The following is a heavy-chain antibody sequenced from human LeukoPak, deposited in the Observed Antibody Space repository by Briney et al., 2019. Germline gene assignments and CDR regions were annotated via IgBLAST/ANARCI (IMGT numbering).Heavy chain of an antibody. V-gene: IGHV3-48*03. J-gene: IGHJ4*02. CDR1: GFTFSSYE. CDR3: ARDTVNGPFVVSLDY. D-gene: IGHD2-8*01. Sequence: PGGSLRLSCVASGFTFSSYEMNWVRQAPGKGLEWVSYISSSGSTIYVADSLRGRFTISRDNAKNSLYLQMNSLRVEDTAIYYCARDTVNGPFVVSLDYWGQGALVTVSS. CDR2: ISSSGSTI.